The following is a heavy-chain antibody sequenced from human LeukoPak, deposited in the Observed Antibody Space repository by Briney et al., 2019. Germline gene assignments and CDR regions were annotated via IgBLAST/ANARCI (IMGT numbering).Heavy chain of an antibody. Sequence: ASVKVSCQASGYTFTSYDINWVRQAPGQGLEWMGIINPSGGSTSYAQKFQGRVTMTRDTSTSTVYMELSSLRSEDTAVYYCARDRSGSYEDYYGMDVWGQGTTVTVSS. D-gene: IGHD1-26*01. V-gene: IGHV1-46*01. J-gene: IGHJ6*02. CDR3: ARDRSGSYEDYYGMDV. CDR1: GYTFTSYD. CDR2: INPSGGST.